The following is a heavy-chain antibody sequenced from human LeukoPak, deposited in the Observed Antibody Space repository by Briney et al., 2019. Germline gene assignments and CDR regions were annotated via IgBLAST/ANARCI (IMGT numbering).Heavy chain of an antibody. J-gene: IGHJ5*02. CDR2: INSDGSST. CDR1: GFTYSSYW. D-gene: IGHD4-17*01. Sequence: GGSLRLSCAASGFTYSSYWMHWVRQAPGKGLVWVSRINSDGSSTSYADSVKGRFTISRDNAKNTLHLQMNSLRAEDTAVYYCAREATVTSDWFDPWGQGTLVTVSS. CDR3: AREATVTSDWFDP. V-gene: IGHV3-74*01.